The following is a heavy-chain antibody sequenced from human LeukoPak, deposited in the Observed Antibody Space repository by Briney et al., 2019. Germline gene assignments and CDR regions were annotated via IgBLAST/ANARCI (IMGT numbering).Heavy chain of an antibody. V-gene: IGHV4-34*01. D-gene: IGHD6-13*01. Sequence: SETLSLTCVVDGGSFSGYYWRWVRQPPGRGLEWIGEINHSGSTNYNPSLKSRVTISIDTSKNQFSLKLSSVTAADTAVYYCARTTEAHSWRTRYYDYYMDVWGKGTTVTVSS. J-gene: IGHJ6*03. CDR3: ARTTEAHSWRTRYYDYYMDV. CDR1: GGSFSGYY. CDR2: INHSGST.